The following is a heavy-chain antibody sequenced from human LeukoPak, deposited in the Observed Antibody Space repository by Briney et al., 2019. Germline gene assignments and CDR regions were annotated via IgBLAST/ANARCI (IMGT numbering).Heavy chain of an antibody. CDR1: GFTFSSYS. Sequence: GGSLRLSCAASGFTFSSYSMNWVRQAPGKGLEWVSSISSSSSYIYYADSVEGRFTISRDNAKNSLYLQMNSLRAEDTAVYYCARERTMIMNDYWGQGTLVTVSS. V-gene: IGHV3-21*01. D-gene: IGHD3-16*01. J-gene: IGHJ4*02. CDR3: ARERTMIMNDY. CDR2: ISSSSSYI.